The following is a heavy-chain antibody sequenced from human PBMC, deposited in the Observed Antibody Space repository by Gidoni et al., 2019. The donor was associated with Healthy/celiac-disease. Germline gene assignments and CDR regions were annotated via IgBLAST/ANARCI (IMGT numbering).Heavy chain of an antibody. D-gene: IGHD3-22*01. J-gene: IGHJ3*02. V-gene: IGHV4-30-2*01. CDR1: GGSISSGGYS. CDR2: IYHRGST. CDR3: ARGYYYDSSGYLEDAFDI. Sequence: QLQLQESGSGLVKPSQTLSLTCAVSGGSISSGGYSWRWIRQPPGKGLEWIGYIYHRGSTYYNPSLKSRVTISVDRSKNQFSLKLSSVTAADTAVYYCARGYYYDSSGYLEDAFDIWGQGTMVTVSS.